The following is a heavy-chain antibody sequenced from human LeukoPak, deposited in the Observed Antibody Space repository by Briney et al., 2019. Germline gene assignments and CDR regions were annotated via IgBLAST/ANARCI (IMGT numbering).Heavy chain of an antibody. CDR2: ISFDGSAK. J-gene: IGHJ4*02. D-gene: IGHD6-13*01. CDR1: GFTFSNYG. V-gene: IGHV3-30*18. Sequence: PGRSLRLSCAASGFTFSNYGTHWVRQAPGKGLEWVSVISFDGSAKYYADSVKGRFTISRDNSKNTLYLQMTSLRAEDTAVYYCAKDMVTAAGYYFDYWGQGTLVTVSS. CDR3: AKDMVTAAGYYFDY.